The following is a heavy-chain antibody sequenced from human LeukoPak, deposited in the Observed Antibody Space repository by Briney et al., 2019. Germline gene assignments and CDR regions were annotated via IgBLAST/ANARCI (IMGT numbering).Heavy chain of an antibody. J-gene: IGHJ3*02. D-gene: IGHD3-22*01. CDR2: INHSGST. Sequence: SETLSLTCAVYGGSFSGYYWSWIRQPPGKGPEWIGEINHSGSTNYNPSLKSRVTISVDTSKNQFSLKLSSVTAADTAVYYCARVEYYYDSSGYQDAFDIWGQGTMVTVSS. V-gene: IGHV4-34*01. CDR3: ARVEYYYDSSGYQDAFDI. CDR1: GGSFSGYY.